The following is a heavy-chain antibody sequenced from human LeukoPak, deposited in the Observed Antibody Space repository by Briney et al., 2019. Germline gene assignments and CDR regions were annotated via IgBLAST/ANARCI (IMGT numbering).Heavy chain of an antibody. V-gene: IGHV4-61*01. Sequence: SETLSLTCTVSGGSISSSSYYWSWIRQPPGKGLEWIGYIYYSGSTNYNPSLKSRVTISVDTSKNQFSLKLSSVTAADTAVYYCARSLWFGMGGFDPWGQGTLVTVSS. D-gene: IGHD3-10*01. CDR1: GGSISSSSYY. CDR2: IYYSGST. CDR3: ARSLWFGMGGFDP. J-gene: IGHJ5*02.